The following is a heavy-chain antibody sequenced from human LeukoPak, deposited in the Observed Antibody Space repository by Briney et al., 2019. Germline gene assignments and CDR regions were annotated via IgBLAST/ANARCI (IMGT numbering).Heavy chain of an antibody. CDR2: INHNSAGT. Sequence: ASVKVCCKASGYAXTDYYMHGVRKAPGQGLEWMGWINHNSAGTNYAQNFQGRVTMTRDTSINTAYMELTRLRSDDTAVYYCARRYCSSTSCYYFDYWGQGTLVTVSS. J-gene: IGHJ4*02. D-gene: IGHD2-2*01. V-gene: IGHV1-2*02. CDR1: GYAXTDYY. CDR3: ARRYCSSTSCYYFDY.